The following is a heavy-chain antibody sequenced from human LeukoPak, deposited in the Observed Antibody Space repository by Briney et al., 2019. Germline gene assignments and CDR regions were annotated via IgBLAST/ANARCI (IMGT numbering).Heavy chain of an antibody. D-gene: IGHD3-10*01. Sequence: PGGSLRLSCAASGFTFSSYSMNWVRQAPGKGLEWVSSISSSSSYIYYADSVKGRFTISRDNAKNSLYLQMNSLRAEDTAVYYCAREVVVRGEYGFDYWGQGILVTVSS. CDR2: ISSSSSYI. CDR3: AREVVVRGEYGFDY. J-gene: IGHJ4*02. CDR1: GFTFSSYS. V-gene: IGHV3-21*01.